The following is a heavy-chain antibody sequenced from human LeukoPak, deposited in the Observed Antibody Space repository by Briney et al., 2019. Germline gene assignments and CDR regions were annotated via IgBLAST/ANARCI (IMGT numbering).Heavy chain of an antibody. V-gene: IGHV1-8*03. CDR3: ARDSSGSGDAFDI. CDR2: ISAYNGNT. J-gene: IGHJ3*02. Sequence: ASVKVSCKASGYTFTSYYMHWVRQAPGQGLEWMGWISAYNGNTNYAQKLQGRVTITRNTSISTAYMELSSLRSEDTAVYYCARDSSGSGDAFDIWGQGTMVTVSS. D-gene: IGHD3-22*01. CDR1: GYTFTSYY.